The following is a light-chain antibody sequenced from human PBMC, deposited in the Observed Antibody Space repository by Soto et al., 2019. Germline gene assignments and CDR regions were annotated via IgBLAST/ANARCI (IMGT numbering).Light chain of an antibody. CDR3: QQYKNWPPLP. J-gene: IGKJ4*01. V-gene: IGKV3-15*01. CDR1: QSVSYN. Sequence: EIVMTQSPATLSVSPGETATLSCRASQSVSYNLAWYQQKPGQGPRLLIYGAFTRATGIPARFSGSGSGTDFTLTLSSLQSEDFAAQYCQQYKNWPPLPFGGGTKVEIK. CDR2: GAF.